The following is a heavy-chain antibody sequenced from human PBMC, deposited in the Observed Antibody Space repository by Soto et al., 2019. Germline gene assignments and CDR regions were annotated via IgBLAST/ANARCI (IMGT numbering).Heavy chain of an antibody. Sequence: QIALNESGPTLVQPTQTITLTCSFSGFSLTTDGLGVGWVRQHPGEALEWLALIYWDDDERYSPSLKTRLTRTKDASKTQVVLRMPNMYPGDPATYDCAQSRNLITEDAPGGDFDYWGPGILVTVSS. CDR1: GFSLTTDGLG. CDR3: AQSRNLITEDAPGGDFDY. D-gene: IGHD3-10*01. J-gene: IGHJ4*02. CDR2: IYWDDDE. V-gene: IGHV2-5*02.